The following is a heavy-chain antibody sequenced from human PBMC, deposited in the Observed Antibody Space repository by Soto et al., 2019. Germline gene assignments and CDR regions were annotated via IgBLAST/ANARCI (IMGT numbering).Heavy chain of an antibody. CDR1: GFTFTNYW. V-gene: IGHV3-74*01. Sequence: EVQLVESGGGLVQPGGSLSLSCAASGFTFTNYWMHWVRQAPGKGLVWLSPVNADESRTNYADSVKGRFTISRDNAKNTLYLQLNDLRVEDSAVFYWVRGARLNYYMDVWGKGTTVTVSS. J-gene: IGHJ6*03. CDR2: VNADESRT. D-gene: IGHD3-16*01. CDR3: VRGARLNYYMDV.